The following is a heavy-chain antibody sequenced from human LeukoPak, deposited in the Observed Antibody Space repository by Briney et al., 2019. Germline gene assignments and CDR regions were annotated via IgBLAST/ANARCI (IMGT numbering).Heavy chain of an antibody. D-gene: IGHD3-22*01. J-gene: IGHJ4*02. V-gene: IGHV4-59*11. CDR1: GGSISSHY. CDR3: ALQPTYYYDSSGYYSGY. Sequence: PSETLSLTCTVSGGSISSHYWIWIRQPPGKGLEWIGDIYYSGATNYNPSLKSRVTISVDTSKNQFSLKLSSVTAADTAVYYCALQPTYYYDSSGYYSGYWGQGTLVTVSS. CDR2: IYYSGAT.